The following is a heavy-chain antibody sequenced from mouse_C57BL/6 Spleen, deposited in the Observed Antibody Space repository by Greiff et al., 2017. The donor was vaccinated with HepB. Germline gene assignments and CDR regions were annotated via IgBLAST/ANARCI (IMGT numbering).Heavy chain of an antibody. CDR3: ARPRLPYGFDV. V-gene: IGHV1-80*01. J-gene: IGHJ1*03. CDR2: IYPGDGDT. D-gene: IGHD1-1*01. CDR1: GYAFSSYW. Sequence: VQLVESGAELVKPGASVKISCKASGYAFSSYWMNWVKQRPGKGLEWIGQIYPGDGDTNYNGKFKGKATLTADKSSSTAYMQLSSLTSEDSAVYFCARPRLPYGFDVWGTGTTVTVSS.